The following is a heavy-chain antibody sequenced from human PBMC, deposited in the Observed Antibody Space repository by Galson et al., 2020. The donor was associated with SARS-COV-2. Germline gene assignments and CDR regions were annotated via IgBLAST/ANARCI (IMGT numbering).Heavy chain of an antibody. V-gene: IGHV4-39*02. D-gene: IGHD2-15*01. CDR3: AREGYCSGGSCYLWY. CDR2: MYYSGST. Sequence: PSETLSLTCSVSGGSISSSSYYWGWIRQPPGKGLEWVGSMYYSGSTYYNPSLKSRITISVDTSKNQFSLKLTSVTAADTAVYYCAREGYCSGGSCYLWYWGQGTLVTVSS. CDR1: GGSISSSSYY. J-gene: IGHJ4*02.